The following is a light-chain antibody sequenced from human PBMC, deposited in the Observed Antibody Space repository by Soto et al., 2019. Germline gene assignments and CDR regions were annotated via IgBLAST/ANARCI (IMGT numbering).Light chain of an antibody. Sequence: AIRMTQSPSSLSASTGDRVTITCRASQGISSYLAWYQQKPGKAPKLLIYAASTLQSGVPSRFSGSGSGTDFTRTISCLQSEDFATYYCQQYYSYPRTFGQGTKVDIK. V-gene: IGKV1-8*01. CDR2: AAS. CDR3: QQYYSYPRT. J-gene: IGKJ1*01. CDR1: QGISSY.